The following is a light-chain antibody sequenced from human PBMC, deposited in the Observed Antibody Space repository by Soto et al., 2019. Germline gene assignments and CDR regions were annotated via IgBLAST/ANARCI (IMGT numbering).Light chain of an antibody. CDR2: EDN. CDR1: SGSIASNY. Sequence: NFMLTQPHSVSESPGKTVTISCTRSSGSIASNYVQWYQQRPGSAPTTVIYEDNQRPSGVPDRFSGSIDSSSNSASLTISGLKTEGEADYYCQSYDSSIDVVFGGGTKLTVL. CDR3: QSYDSSIDVV. V-gene: IGLV6-57*04. J-gene: IGLJ2*01.